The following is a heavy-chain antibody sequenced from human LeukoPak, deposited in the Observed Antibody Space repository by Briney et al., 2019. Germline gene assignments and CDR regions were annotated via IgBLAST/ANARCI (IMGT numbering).Heavy chain of an antibody. Sequence: GASVKVSCKASGYTFTSYDINWVRQATGQGLEWMGWMNPKSGNTGSAQRFQGRVTMTRDTSISTAYMELSSLTSEDTAVYYCARGPLVRLPSSFDPWGQGTLVTVSS. D-gene: IGHD3-16*02. J-gene: IGHJ5*02. CDR3: ARGPLVRLPSSFDP. CDR1: GYTFTSYD. V-gene: IGHV1-8*01. CDR2: MNPKSGNT.